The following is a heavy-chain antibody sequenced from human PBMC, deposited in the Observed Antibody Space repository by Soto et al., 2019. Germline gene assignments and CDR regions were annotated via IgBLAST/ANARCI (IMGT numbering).Heavy chain of an antibody. V-gene: IGHV3-30*19. Sequence: QVQLVESGGGVVQPGTSLRLSCAASGFRFKSFVMHWVRQAPGKGLEWVAFTAYDGNNKDYGDSVKGRFTVSRDNSQNPRHPQLDFLRPEDTALYYCARWGTTGGFDLWGQGPLVSVSS. D-gene: IGHD3-16*01. CDR3: ARWGTTGGFDL. CDR1: GFRFKSFV. J-gene: IGHJ4*02. CDR2: TAYDGNNK.